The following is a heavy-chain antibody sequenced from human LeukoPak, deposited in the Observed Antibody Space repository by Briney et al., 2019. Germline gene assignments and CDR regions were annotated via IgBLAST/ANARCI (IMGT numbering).Heavy chain of an antibody. V-gene: IGHV1-8*01. CDR3: AKSGSMVRGVFPDQQNPKAYYFDY. CDR1: GYTFTSYD. Sequence: GASVKVSCKASGYTFTSYDINWVRRATGQGLEWMGWMNPNSGNTGYAQKFQGRVTMTRNTSISTAYMELNSLRAEDTAVYYCAKSGSMVRGVFPDQQNPKAYYFDYWGQGTLVTVSS. J-gene: IGHJ4*02. CDR2: MNPNSGNT. D-gene: IGHD3-10*01.